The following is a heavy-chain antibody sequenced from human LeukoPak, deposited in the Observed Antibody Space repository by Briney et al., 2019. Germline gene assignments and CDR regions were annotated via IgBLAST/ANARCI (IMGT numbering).Heavy chain of an antibody. CDR1: GGSISSYY. D-gene: IGHD6-19*01. J-gene: IGHJ4*02. Sequence: PSETLSLTCTVSGGSISSYYWCWIRQPPGKGLEWIGYIYYSGSTNYNPSLKSRVTISVDTSKNQFSLKLSSVTAADTAVYYCARALYSSGRYDYWGQGTLVTVSS. CDR2: IYYSGST. V-gene: IGHV4-59*01. CDR3: ARALYSSGRYDY.